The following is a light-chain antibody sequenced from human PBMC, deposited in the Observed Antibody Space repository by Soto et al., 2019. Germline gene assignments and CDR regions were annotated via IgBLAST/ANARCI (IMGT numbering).Light chain of an antibody. J-gene: IGKJ4*01. CDR2: GAS. V-gene: IGKV3-15*01. Sequence: EIVLTTSAGTLSLSPGERASLSCLASQSVSSSYLAWYQQKPGQAPRLLIYGASTRATGIPARFSGSGSGTEFTLTISSLQSEDFAVYYCQQYNNWPPLTFGGGTKVDIK. CDR3: QQYNNWPPLT. CDR1: QSVSSSY.